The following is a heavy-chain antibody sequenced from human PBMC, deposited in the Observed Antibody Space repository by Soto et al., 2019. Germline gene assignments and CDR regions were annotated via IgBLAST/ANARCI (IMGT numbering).Heavy chain of an antibody. CDR1: LFTFSSYS. Sequence: GSLRLSCAASLFTFSSYSMNWVRQAPGKGLEWVSSISSSSSYIYYADSVKGRFTISRDNAKNSLYLQMNSLRAEDTAVYYCARPPYDILTGRGMDVWGQGTTVTVSS. CDR2: ISSSSSYI. V-gene: IGHV3-21*01. J-gene: IGHJ6*02. D-gene: IGHD3-9*01. CDR3: ARPPYDILTGRGMDV.